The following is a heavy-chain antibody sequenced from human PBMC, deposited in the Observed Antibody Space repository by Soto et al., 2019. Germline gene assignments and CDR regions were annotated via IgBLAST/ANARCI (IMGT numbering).Heavy chain of an antibody. V-gene: IGHV4-30-4*08. CDR3: ARVPGP. CDR1: GGSINSGDCY. Sequence: SETLSLTCTVSGGSINSGDCYWSWIRQHPGKGLEWIGNIYYSGSTYYNPSLKNRVSMSLDTSENQFSLKLSSVTAADTAVYYCARVPGPWGPGTLVTVSS. J-gene: IGHJ5*02. CDR2: IYYSGST.